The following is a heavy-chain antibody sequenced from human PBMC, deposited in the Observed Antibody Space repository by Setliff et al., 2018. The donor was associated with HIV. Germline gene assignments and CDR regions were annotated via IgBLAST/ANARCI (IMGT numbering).Heavy chain of an antibody. CDR3: ARGSNPTGNYDFYFLDV. Sequence: ASVKVSCKASGGTFRTYAISWGRQAPGQGREWMGGIIPMLRVAKYAQNLQDRVTITADKSTGTAYMELSGLRSEDTAVYYCARGSNPTGNYDFYFLDVWGKGTTVTVSS. V-gene: IGHV1-69*10. J-gene: IGHJ6*03. D-gene: IGHD1-1*01. CDR2: IIPMLRVA. CDR1: GGTFRTYA.